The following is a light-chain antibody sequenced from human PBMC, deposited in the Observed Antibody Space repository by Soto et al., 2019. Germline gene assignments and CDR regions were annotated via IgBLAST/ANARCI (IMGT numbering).Light chain of an antibody. J-gene: IGKJ2*01. CDR2: GAS. V-gene: IGKV1-39*01. Sequence: DIQMTQSPSSLSASVGDRVTITCRASQRLANDLNWYQQRPGKAPKLLIYGASTLQSAVPSRFSGSGSGTDFTLTISTLQPEDFATYYCQQTYTTPHTFGQGTKLEIK. CDR1: QRLAND. CDR3: QQTYTTPHT.